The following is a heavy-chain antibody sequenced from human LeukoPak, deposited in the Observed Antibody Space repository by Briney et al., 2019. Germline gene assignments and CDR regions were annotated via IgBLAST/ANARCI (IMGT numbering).Heavy chain of an antibody. CDR2: INHSGST. D-gene: IGHD2-21*01. CDR3: ARGPWMLAYSGKGYFQH. Sequence: SETLSLTCAVYGGSFSGYYWSWIRQPPGKGLEWIGEINHSGSTNYNPSLKSRVTISVDTSKNQFSLKLSSVTAADTAVYYCARGPWMLAYSGKGYFQHWGQGTLVTVSS. J-gene: IGHJ1*01. CDR1: GGSFSGYY. V-gene: IGHV4-34*01.